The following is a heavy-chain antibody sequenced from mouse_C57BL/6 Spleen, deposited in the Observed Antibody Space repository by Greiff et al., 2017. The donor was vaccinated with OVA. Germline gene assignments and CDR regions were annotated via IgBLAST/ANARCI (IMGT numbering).Heavy chain of an antibody. CDR2: IDPSDSYT. V-gene: IGHV1-50*01. D-gene: IGHD1-1*01. J-gene: IGHJ2*01. Sequence: QVHVKQPGAELVKPGASVKLSCKASGYTFTSYWMQWVKQRPGQGLEWIGEIDPSDSYTNYNQKFKGKATLTVDTSSSTAYMQLSSLTSEDSAVYYCARPSITTVVASGLDYWGQGTTLTVSS. CDR3: ARPSITTVVASGLDY. CDR1: GYTFTSYW.